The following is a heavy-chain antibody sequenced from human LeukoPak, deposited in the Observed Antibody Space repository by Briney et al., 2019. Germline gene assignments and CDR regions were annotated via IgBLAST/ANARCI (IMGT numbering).Heavy chain of an antibody. CDR1: GFTFSNYA. Sequence: GGSLRLCCAASGFTFSNYAMHWVRQAPGKGLEWVTVISHDGTNKYYADSVKGRFTISRDDSKNTLYLQMDSLRLEDTAIYYCARTAASLGCHARSFVFWGQGTLVTVSS. D-gene: IGHD3-10*01. CDR2: ISHDGTNK. CDR3: ARTAASLGCHARSFVF. J-gene: IGHJ4*02. V-gene: IGHV3-30-3*01.